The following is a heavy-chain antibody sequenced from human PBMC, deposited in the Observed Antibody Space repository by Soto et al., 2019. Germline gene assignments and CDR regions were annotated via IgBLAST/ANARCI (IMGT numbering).Heavy chain of an antibody. CDR2: IYTSGST. CDR3: ARDITIFGVVTGYWYFDL. Sequence: QVQLQESGPGLVKPSETLSLTCTVSGGSISSYYWSWIRQPAGKGLEWIGRIYTSGSTNYNPSLKSRVTMSVDTSKNQFSLKLSSVTAADTAVYYCARDITIFGVVTGYWYFDLWGRGTLVTVSS. D-gene: IGHD3-3*01. CDR1: GGSISSYY. J-gene: IGHJ2*01. V-gene: IGHV4-4*07.